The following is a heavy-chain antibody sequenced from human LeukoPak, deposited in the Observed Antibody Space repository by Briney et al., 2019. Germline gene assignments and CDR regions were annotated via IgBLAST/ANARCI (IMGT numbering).Heavy chain of an antibody. CDR2: INPNSGGT. CDR1: GYTFTGYY. V-gene: IGHV1-2*02. D-gene: IGHD2-15*01. Sequence: ASVKVSCKASGYTFTGYYMHWVRRAPGQGLEWMGWINPNSGGTNYAQKFQGRVTMTRDTSISTAYMELSRLRSDDTAVYYCARAPVAATKVLDPWGQGTLVTVSS. CDR3: ARAPVAATKVLDP. J-gene: IGHJ5*02.